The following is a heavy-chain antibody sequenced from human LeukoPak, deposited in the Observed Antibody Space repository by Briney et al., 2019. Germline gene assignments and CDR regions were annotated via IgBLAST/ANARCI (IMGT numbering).Heavy chain of an antibody. Sequence: GESLRLSCAASGFTFSSYSMNWVRQAPGKGLEWVSYISSASNTIYYADSVKGRFTISRDNAKNSLYLQMNSLRAEDTAMYYCARDGWFGDYNWFDPWGQGTLVSVSS. D-gene: IGHD3-10*01. CDR1: GFTFSSYS. CDR2: ISSASNTI. V-gene: IGHV3-48*01. CDR3: ARDGWFGDYNWFDP. J-gene: IGHJ5*02.